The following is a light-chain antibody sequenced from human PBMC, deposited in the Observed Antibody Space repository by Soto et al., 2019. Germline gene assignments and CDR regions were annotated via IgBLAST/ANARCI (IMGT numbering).Light chain of an antibody. J-gene: IGLJ2*01. CDR2: EVS. V-gene: IGLV2-14*01. CDR1: SSDVGGYNY. CDR3: SAYTSGSPLAGV. Sequence: QTVVTQPASVSGSPGQSITISCTGTSSDVGGYNYVSWYQQHPGKAPILMIYEVSNRPSGGSNRFSGSKSGDTASLTISGVQAEDEADYYCSAYTSGSPLAGVFGGGTQLTVL.